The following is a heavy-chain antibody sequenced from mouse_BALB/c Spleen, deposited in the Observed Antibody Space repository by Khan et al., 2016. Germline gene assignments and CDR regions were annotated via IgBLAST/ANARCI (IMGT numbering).Heavy chain of an antibody. Sequence: EVQLQESGPSLVKLSQTLSLTCSVTGDSITSGYWNWIRKFPGNKLEYMGYISHSGSTYYNPPLNSRISITRDTTTNQYYLQLHSVTTEDTATCYCGRYDGSTYGRGMDYWGEGTSVTVSS. V-gene: IGHV3-8*02. CDR1: GDSITSGY. J-gene: IGHJ4*01. CDR3: GRYDGSTYGRGMDY. D-gene: IGHD1-1*01. CDR2: ISHSGST.